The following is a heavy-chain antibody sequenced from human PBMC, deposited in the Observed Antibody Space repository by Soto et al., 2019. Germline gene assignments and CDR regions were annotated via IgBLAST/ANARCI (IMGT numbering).Heavy chain of an antibody. V-gene: IGHV4-59*08. Sequence: SETLSLTCTVSGGSVSSYYCRWIRQTQWKGLELIGLIYYSASTQYIRSLKRLVTIFVDKSNNKFSLMVSSATVVDTAVYYCAIHSNRNYGLYYFDSWGLGALVTVSS. D-gene: IGHD4-4*01. CDR3: AIHSNRNYGLYYFDS. CDR2: IYYSAST. CDR1: GGSVSSYY. J-gene: IGHJ4*02.